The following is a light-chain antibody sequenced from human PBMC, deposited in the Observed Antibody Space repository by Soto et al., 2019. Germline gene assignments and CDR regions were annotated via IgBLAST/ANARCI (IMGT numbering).Light chain of an antibody. J-gene: IGLJ2*01. Sequence: QSALTQPASVSGSPGQSITISCTGTSSDIGAYNFFSWYQQPPGKAPKLMLYDVNIRPSGVSNRFSGSKSVNTASLTISGLQAEDEADYYCTSWTTSTTMIFGGVTKL. CDR3: TSWTTSTTMI. CDR2: DVN. CDR1: SSDIGAYNF. V-gene: IGLV2-14*03.